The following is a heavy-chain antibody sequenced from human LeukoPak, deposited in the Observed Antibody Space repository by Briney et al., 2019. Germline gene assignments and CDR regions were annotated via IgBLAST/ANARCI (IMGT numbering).Heavy chain of an antibody. D-gene: IGHD4-17*01. V-gene: IGHV4-39*01. J-gene: IGHJ4*02. CDR3: MGADYGGH. CDR1: GGSISSSSYY. CDR2: IYYSGST. Sequence: SEILSLTCTVSGGSISSSSYYWGWIRQPPGKGLEWIGSIYYSGSTSYNPSLKSRVTISVDTSKNQFSLKLSSVTAADTAVYYCMGADYGGHWGQGTLVTVSS.